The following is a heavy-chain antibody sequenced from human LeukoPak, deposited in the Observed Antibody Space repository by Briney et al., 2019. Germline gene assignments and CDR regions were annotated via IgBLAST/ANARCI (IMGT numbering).Heavy chain of an antibody. Sequence: SVKVSCKASRGTFSKYAISWVRQAPGQGLEWMGRIIPILNITHYAQKFQGRVTIAADKSTSTAYMELSSLRSEDTAVYYCARPNYGSGTEDAFDIWGQGTMVTVSS. V-gene: IGHV1-69*04. CDR3: ARPNYGSGTEDAFDI. CDR1: RGTFSKYA. J-gene: IGHJ3*02. D-gene: IGHD3-10*01. CDR2: IIPILNIT.